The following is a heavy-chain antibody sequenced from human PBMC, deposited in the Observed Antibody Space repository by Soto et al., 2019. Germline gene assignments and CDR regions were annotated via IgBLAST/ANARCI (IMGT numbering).Heavy chain of an antibody. CDR2: IKTKSDGATT. D-gene: IGHD1-7*01. CDR3: TALTGTTMALDY. Sequence: GWSLRLSCAASGFTFSNAWMNWVRQAPGKGLEWVGRIKTKSDGATTDYAAPVKGRFTISRDDSRNTLYLQMNSLKAEDTAVYYCTALTGTTMALDYWGQGTLVTVS. V-gene: IGHV3-15*01. J-gene: IGHJ4*02. CDR1: GFTFSNAW.